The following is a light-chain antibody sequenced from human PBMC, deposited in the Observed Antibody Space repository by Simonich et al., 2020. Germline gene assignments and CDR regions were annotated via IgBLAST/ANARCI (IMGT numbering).Light chain of an antibody. V-gene: IGKV3-20*01. J-gene: IGKJ4*01. CDR3: QQYNNWPLT. Sequence: EIVLTQSPGTLSLSPGERATLSCRASQSVSSSYLAWYQQKPGQAPRLLIYGASSRATGIPERFSGSGSGTDFTLTISRLEPEYFAVYYCQQYNNWPLTFGGGTKVEIK. CDR2: GAS. CDR1: QSVSSSY.